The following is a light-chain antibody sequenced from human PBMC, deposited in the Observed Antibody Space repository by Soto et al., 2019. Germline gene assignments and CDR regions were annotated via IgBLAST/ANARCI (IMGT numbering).Light chain of an antibody. CDR1: QSVSIL. V-gene: IGKV3-20*01. CDR3: QQYGSSPQT. J-gene: IGKJ1*01. Sequence: IVMTQSPSTLSVSPGERATLSCRASQSVSILLAWYQQKPGQAPRLLIYGASSRATGIPDRFSGSGSGTDFTLTISRLEPEDFAVYYCQQYGSSPQTFGQGSKVDIK. CDR2: GAS.